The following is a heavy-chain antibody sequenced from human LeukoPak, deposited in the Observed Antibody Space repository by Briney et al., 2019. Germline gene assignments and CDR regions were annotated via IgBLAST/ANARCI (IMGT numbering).Heavy chain of an antibody. J-gene: IGHJ3*02. CDR1: GFTFSTYS. CDR2: ISSNSRYI. Sequence: TGGSLRLSCAASGFTFSTYSMNWVRQAPGKGLEWVSAISSNSRYIYYADSVKGRFTTSRDNAKNSLYLQMNSLRAEDTAVYYCARDVLTLQLVHHDAYDIWGQGTMVTVSS. V-gene: IGHV3-21*01. D-gene: IGHD6-13*01. CDR3: ARDVLTLQLVHHDAYDI.